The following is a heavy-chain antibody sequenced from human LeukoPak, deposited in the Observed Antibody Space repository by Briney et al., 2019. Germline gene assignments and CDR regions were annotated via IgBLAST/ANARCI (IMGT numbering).Heavy chain of an antibody. CDR1: GFTFSRYW. V-gene: IGHV3-7*01. Sequence: SGGSLRLSCAASGFTFSRYWMSWVRQAPGKGLEWVANIKQDGSEKYYVGSVKGRFTISRDNAKNSLYLQMNSLGAEDTAAYYCARARDGLFDYWGQGTLVTVSS. D-gene: IGHD2-21*01. CDR3: ARARDGLFDY. J-gene: IGHJ4*02. CDR2: IKQDGSEK.